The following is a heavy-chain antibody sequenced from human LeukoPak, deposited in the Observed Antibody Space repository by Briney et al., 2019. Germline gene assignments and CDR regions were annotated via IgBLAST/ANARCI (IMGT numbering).Heavy chain of an antibody. CDR2: ISYDGSNK. Sequence: PGGSLRLSCAASGFTFSSYGMHRVRQAPGKGLEWVAVISYDGSNKYYADSVKGRFTISRDNSKNTLYLQMNSLRAEDTAVYYCAKDSPDVGNFDYWGQGTLVTVSS. CDR1: GFTFSSYG. J-gene: IGHJ4*02. CDR3: AKDSPDVGNFDY. V-gene: IGHV3-30*18.